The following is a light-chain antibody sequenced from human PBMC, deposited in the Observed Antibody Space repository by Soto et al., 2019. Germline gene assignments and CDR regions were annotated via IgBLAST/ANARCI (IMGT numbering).Light chain of an antibody. CDR1: SSDVGAYIF. J-gene: IGLJ1*01. Sequence: QSVLTQPPSAPGSPGQSVTISCTGTSSDVGAYIFVSWYQQHPGKAPKLMVYDVNRRPPGVPDRFFGSKSGNTASLTVSGLQAEDEADYYCASFAGGTYVFGTGTKVTVL. V-gene: IGLV2-8*01. CDR2: DVN. CDR3: ASFAGGTYV.